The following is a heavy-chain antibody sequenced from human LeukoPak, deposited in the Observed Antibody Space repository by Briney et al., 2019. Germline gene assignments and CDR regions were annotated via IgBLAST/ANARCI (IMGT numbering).Heavy chain of an antibody. Sequence: GGSLRLSCAASGFTFSSYRMTWVRQAPGKGLEWVSSISSSSSYIYYADSVKGRFTISRDNAKNSLYLQMNSLRAEDTAVYYCARDFSGWSDYWGQGTLVTVSS. D-gene: IGHD6-19*01. CDR2: ISSSSSYI. CDR3: ARDFSGWSDY. CDR1: GFTFSSYR. V-gene: IGHV3-21*01. J-gene: IGHJ4*02.